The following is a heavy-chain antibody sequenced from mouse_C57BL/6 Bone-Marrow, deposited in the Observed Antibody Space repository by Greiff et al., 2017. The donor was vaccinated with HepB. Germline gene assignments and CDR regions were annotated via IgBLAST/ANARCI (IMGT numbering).Heavy chain of an antibody. CDR1: GFNIKDDY. Sequence: EVQLQQSGAELVRPGASVKLSCTASGFNIKDDYMHWVKQRPEQGLEWIGWIDPENGDTEYASKFQGKATITADTSSNTAYLQLSSLTSEDTAVYYWTTGRDVRYFDVWGTGTTVTVSS. J-gene: IGHJ1*03. V-gene: IGHV14-4*01. CDR2: IDPENGDT. CDR3: TTGRDVRYFDV.